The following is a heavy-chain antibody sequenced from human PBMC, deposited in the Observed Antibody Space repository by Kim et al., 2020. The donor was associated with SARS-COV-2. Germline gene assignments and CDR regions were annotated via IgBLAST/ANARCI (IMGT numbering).Heavy chain of an antibody. CDR1: GFTFSDYY. D-gene: IGHD3-22*01. V-gene: IGHV3-11*06. CDR3: ARNYYDSSGYYFLVGAFDI. Sequence: GGSLRLSCAASGFTFSDYYMSWIRQAPGKGLEWVSYISSSSSYTNYADSVKGRFTISRDNAKNSLYLQMNSLRAEDTAVYYCARNYYDSSGYYFLVGAFDIWGQGTMVTVSS. J-gene: IGHJ3*02. CDR2: ISSSSSYT.